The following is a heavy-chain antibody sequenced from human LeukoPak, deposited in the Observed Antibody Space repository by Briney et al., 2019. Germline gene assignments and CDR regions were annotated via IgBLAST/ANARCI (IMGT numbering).Heavy chain of an antibody. CDR3: ARGPLPVDTAMVTVDY. V-gene: IGHV3-30*03. CDR1: GFTFSDYY. CDR2: ISYDGSNK. Sequence: GGSLRLSCAASGFTFSDYYMSWIRQAPGKGLEWVAVISYDGSNKYYADSVKGRFTISRDNSKNTLYLQMNSLRAEDTAVYYCARGPLPVDTAMVTVDYWGQGTLVTVSS. J-gene: IGHJ4*02. D-gene: IGHD5-18*01.